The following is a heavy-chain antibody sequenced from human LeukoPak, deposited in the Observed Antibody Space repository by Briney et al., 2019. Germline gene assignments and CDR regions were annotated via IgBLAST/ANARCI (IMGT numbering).Heavy chain of an antibody. Sequence: GESLKISCKASGYSFSNYWIGWVRQMPGKGLEWMGIIYPGDSDVKYSPSFQGQVTISADKSISTAYLQWNSLKASDTAMFYCARLGTTRVQKLPADYWGQGTLVTVSS. CDR1: GYSFSNYW. J-gene: IGHJ4*02. D-gene: IGHD3-10*01. CDR2: IYPGDSDV. CDR3: ARLGTTRVQKLPADY. V-gene: IGHV5-51*01.